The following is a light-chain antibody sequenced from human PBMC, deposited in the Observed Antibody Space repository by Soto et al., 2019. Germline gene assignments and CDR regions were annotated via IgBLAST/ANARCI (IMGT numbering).Light chain of an antibody. CDR1: QSVSDN. J-gene: IGKJ2*01. CDR2: GAS. V-gene: IGKV3-15*01. Sequence: EIVMTQSPATLSVSPGERATLSCRASQSVSDNLAWYQQKPGQAHRLLIYGASTRATGIPARFSGSGSGTEFTHTISSLQSEEFAVYYCQQSNNLPYTFGQGTKLDIK. CDR3: QQSNNLPYT.